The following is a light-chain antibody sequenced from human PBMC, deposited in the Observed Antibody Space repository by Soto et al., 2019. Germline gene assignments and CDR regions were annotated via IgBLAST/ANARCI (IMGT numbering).Light chain of an antibody. V-gene: IGLV2-23*02. Sequence: QSVLTQPASVSGSPGRSITISCTGTSSDVGSYNLVSWYQQHPGKAPKLMIYEVSKRPSGVSDRFPGSKSGNTASLTISGLQAEDEADYYCCSYAGSSTYVFGTGTKVTVL. CDR2: EVS. J-gene: IGLJ1*01. CDR1: SSDVGSYNL. CDR3: CSYAGSSTYV.